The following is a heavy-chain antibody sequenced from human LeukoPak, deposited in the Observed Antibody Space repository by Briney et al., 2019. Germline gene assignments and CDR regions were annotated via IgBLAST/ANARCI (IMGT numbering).Heavy chain of an antibody. CDR1: GGSISSTIYY. D-gene: IGHD2-15*01. CDR2: IYYSGST. J-gene: IGHJ5*02. CDR3: ASPQAYCSGGSCHNWFDP. Sequence: SETLSLTCTVSGGSISSTIYYWGWIRQPPGKGLEWIGSIYYSGSTYYNPSLKSRVTISVDTSKNQFSLKLSSVTAADTAVYYCASPQAYCSGGSCHNWFDPWGQGTLVTVSS. V-gene: IGHV4-39*01.